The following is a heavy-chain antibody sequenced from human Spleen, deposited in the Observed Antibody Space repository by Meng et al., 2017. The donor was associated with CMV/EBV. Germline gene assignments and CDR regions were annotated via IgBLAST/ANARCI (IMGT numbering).Heavy chain of an antibody. CDR2: TNPLRGDT. CDR3: ARGGWGRTYGPVDT. D-gene: IGHD2-21*02. CDR1: GYTFTVYY. Sequence: KASGYTFTVYYVHWMRQAPGQGFEWMGCTNPLRGDTNLAQKFQDRLTMTRDTSISAAYMELNSLTSDDTAVYYCARGGWGRTYGPVDTWGQGTLVTVSS. V-gene: IGHV1-2*02. J-gene: IGHJ5*02.